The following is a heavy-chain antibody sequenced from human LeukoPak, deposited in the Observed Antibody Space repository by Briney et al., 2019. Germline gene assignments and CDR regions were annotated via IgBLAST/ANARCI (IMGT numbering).Heavy chain of an antibody. D-gene: IGHD1-1*01. CDR2: IKQDGSEK. V-gene: IGHV3-7*01. CDR3: ASYRYVATDRPYFDY. Sequence: PGGSLRLSCAASGFTFSSYWMTWVRQAPGKGLEWVAGIKQDGSEKYYVDFVKGRFTISRDNAKNSLYLQMNSLRAEDTAVYYCASYRYVATDRPYFDYWGQGTLVTVSS. J-gene: IGHJ4*02. CDR1: GFTFSSYW.